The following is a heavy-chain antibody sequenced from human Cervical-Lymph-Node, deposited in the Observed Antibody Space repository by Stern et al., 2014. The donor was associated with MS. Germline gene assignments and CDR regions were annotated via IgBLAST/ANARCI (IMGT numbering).Heavy chain of an antibody. CDR3: ARLRGAVGWTVSWFDP. V-gene: IGHV4-39*01. CDR1: GGSISSSSYY. D-gene: IGHD3/OR15-3a*01. Sequence: QLQLQESGPGLVKPSETLSLTCTVSGGSISSSSYYWGWIRQPPGKGLEWIGSIYYSGSTYYNPSLKSRVTISVDTSKNQFSLKLSSGTAADTAVYYCARLRGAVGWTVSWFDPWGQGTLVTVSS. CDR2: IYYSGST. J-gene: IGHJ5*02.